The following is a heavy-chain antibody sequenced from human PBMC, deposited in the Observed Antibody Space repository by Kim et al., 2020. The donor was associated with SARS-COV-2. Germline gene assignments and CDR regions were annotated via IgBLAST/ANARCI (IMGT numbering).Heavy chain of an antibody. CDR1: GGSISSSSYY. V-gene: IGHV4-39*01. CDR3: ARWSQSYDSSGYYLKSFDY. D-gene: IGHD3-22*01. J-gene: IGHJ4*02. Sequence: SETLSLTCTVSGGSISSSSYYWGWIRQPPGKGLEWIGSIYYSGSTYYNPSLKSRVTISVDTSKNQFSLKLSSVTAADTAVYYCARWSQSYDSSGYYLKSFDYWGQGTLVTVSS. CDR2: IYYSGST.